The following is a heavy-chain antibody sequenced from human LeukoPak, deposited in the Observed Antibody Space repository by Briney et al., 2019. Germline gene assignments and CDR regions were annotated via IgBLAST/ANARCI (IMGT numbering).Heavy chain of an antibody. J-gene: IGHJ4*02. CDR2: IRYNGSNE. CDR3: AKVPIVGATSRPFDY. CDR1: GFTFSSYG. Sequence: PGGSLRLSCAASGFTFSSYGMHWVRQAPGKGLEWVAFIRYNGSNEYYADSVKGRFTISRDNSKNRLSLQMNSLRAEDTAVYYCAKVPIVGATSRPFDYWGQGTLVTVSS. D-gene: IGHD1-26*01. V-gene: IGHV3-30*02.